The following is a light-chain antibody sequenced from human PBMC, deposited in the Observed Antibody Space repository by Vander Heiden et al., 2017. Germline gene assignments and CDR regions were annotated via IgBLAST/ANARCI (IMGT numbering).Light chain of an antibody. CDR3: ARHFGGGVEV. CDR2: YTD. V-gene: IGLV8-61*01. J-gene: IGLJ3*02. Sequence: TLTCGMTSGPVSTYTNPSWYQPTPGQAPRMLISYTDTPPSGVPHRFSGSILGHNAALTITGAQADDESDYYCARHFGGGVEVFGGRTKLTVL. CDR1: SGPVSTYTN.